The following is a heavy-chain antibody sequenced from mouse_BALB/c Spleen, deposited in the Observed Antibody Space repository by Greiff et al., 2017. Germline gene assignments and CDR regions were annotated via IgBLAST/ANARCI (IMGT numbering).Heavy chain of an antibody. CDR2: ISYSGST. D-gene: IGHD2-1*01. V-gene: IGHV3-2*02. Sequence: VQLKESGPGLVKPSQSLSLTCTVTGYSITSDYAWNWIRQFPGNKLEWMGYISYSGSTSYNPSLKSRISITRDTSKNQFFLQLNSVTTEDTATYYCARGYYGNYGFAYWGQGTLVTVSA. CDR1: GYSITSDYA. CDR3: ARGYYGNYGFAY. J-gene: IGHJ3*01.